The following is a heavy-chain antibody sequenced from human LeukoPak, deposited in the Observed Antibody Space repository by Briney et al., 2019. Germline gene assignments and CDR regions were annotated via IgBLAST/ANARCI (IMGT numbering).Heavy chain of an antibody. CDR3: ARQHGNPTGDFDY. CDR1: GYIFTGYY. J-gene: IGHJ4*02. Sequence: ASVKVSCKASGYIFTGYYMHWVRQAPGQGLERMGWINPNSGGTNYAQKFQGRVTMTRDTSISTAYMELSRLRSDDTAVYYCARQHGNPTGDFDYWGQGTLVTVSS. D-gene: IGHD1-14*01. V-gene: IGHV1-2*02. CDR2: INPNSGGT.